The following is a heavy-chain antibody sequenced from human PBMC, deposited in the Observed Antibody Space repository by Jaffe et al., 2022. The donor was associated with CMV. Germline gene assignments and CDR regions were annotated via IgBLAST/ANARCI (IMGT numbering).Heavy chain of an antibody. D-gene: IGHD6-13*01. CDR3: ARVGVAAADETSEYFDY. CDR1: GFTFSSYG. J-gene: IGHJ4*02. CDR2: IWYDGSNK. V-gene: IGHV3-33*08. Sequence: QVQLVESGGGVVQPGRSLRLSCAASGFTFSSYGMHWVRQAPGKGLEWVAVIWYDGSNKYYADSVKGRFTISRDNSKNTLYLQMNSLRAEDTAVYYCARVGVAAADETSEYFDYWGQGTLVTVSS.